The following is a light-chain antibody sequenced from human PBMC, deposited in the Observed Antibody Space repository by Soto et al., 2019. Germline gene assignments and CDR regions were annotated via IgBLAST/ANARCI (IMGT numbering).Light chain of an antibody. CDR3: QQYNNWPPMYT. V-gene: IGKV3-15*01. CDR2: GAS. J-gene: IGKJ2*01. CDR1: QSVSSN. Sequence: EIVLPQSPATLSVSPGARATLSCRASQSVSSNLAWYQQKPGQASRLLIYGASNRATGIQARLSGSGSESEYTLNISSLQSEDFAVYNCQQYNNWPPMYTFGQGKKLE.